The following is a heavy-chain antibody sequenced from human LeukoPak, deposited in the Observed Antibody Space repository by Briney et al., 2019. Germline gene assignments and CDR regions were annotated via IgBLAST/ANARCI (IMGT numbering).Heavy chain of an antibody. Sequence: KPSGTLSLTCGVSGDSISTYYWGWIRQPPGKGLEWIGYIRYSGSANYNPSLRSRVTISIDTSKNQFSLKLSSVTAADTAVYHCARLVYDSRGYYFDYWGQGTLVTVSS. CDR2: IRYSGSA. D-gene: IGHD3-22*01. CDR3: ARLVYDSRGYYFDY. CDR1: GDSISTYY. J-gene: IGHJ4*02. V-gene: IGHV4-59*08.